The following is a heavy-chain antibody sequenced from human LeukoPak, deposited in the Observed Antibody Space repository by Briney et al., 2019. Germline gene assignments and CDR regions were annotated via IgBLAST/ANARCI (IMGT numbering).Heavy chain of an antibody. V-gene: IGHV4-39*07. CDR2: IYYSGST. CDR3: AREDIYTNWFDP. CDR1: GGSISSSNYY. J-gene: IGHJ5*02. Sequence: SETLSLTCTVSGGSISSSNYYWGWIRQPPGKGLEWIGSIYYSGSTYYNPSLKSRVTISVDTSKNQFSLKLSSVTAADTAVYYCAREDIYTNWFDPWGQGTLVTVSS. D-gene: IGHD2-15*01.